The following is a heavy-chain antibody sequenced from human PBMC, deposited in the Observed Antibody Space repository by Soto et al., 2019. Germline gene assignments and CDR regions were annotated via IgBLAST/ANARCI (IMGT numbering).Heavy chain of an antibody. CDR2: IYYSGST. J-gene: IGHJ6*04. Sequence: SETLSLTCTVSGGSISSCYWSWIRQPPGKGLEWIGYIYYSGSTNYNPSLKSRVTISVDTSKNQFSLKLSSVTAADTAVYYCAIVHINSNGYYHYFQAFWAKGTTDTGSS. D-gene: IGHD1-26*01. V-gene: IGHV4-59*01. CDR3: AIVHINSNGYYHYFQAF. CDR1: GGSISSCY.